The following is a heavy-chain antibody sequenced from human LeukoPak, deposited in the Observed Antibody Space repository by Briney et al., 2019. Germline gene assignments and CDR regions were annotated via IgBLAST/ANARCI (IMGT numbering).Heavy chain of an antibody. J-gene: IGHJ6*02. CDR2: ISGSGGST. CDR1: GFTVSSNY. V-gene: IGHV3-23*01. Sequence: AGGSLRLSCAASGFTVSSNYMSWVRQAPGKGLEWVSAISGSGGSTYYADSVKGRFTISRDNSKNTLYLQMNSLRAEDTAVYYCAKGGISLGYCSSTSCYPDSNYYYYGMDVWGQGTTVTVSS. CDR3: AKGGISLGYCSSTSCYPDSNYYYYGMDV. D-gene: IGHD2-2*01.